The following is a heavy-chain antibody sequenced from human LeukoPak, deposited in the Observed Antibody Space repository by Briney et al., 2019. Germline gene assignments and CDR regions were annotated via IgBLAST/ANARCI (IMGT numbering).Heavy chain of an antibody. Sequence: PGGSLRLSCAASGFTFSSYAMHWVRQAPGKGLEWVAVISYDGSNKYYADSVKGRFTISRDNSKNTLYLQMNSLRAEDTAVYYCARLVLDEAKIVVVVAATHRNFDYWGQGTLVTVSS. V-gene: IGHV3-30-3*01. CDR2: ISYDGSNK. D-gene: IGHD2-15*01. CDR1: GFTFSSYA. J-gene: IGHJ4*02. CDR3: ARLVLDEAKIVVVVAATHRNFDY.